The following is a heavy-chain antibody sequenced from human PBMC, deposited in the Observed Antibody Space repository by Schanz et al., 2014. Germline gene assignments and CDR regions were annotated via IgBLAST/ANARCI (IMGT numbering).Heavy chain of an antibody. CDR2: NDGGVNK. V-gene: IGHV3-66*04. J-gene: IGHJ4*02. D-gene: IGHD3-22*01. CDR3: ARPPHDSSGYYPFDY. CDR1: GFSVGNKY. Sequence: EVQLVESGGGLVQPGGSLRLSCAASGFSVGNKYMNWVRQAPGKGLEWVSSFNDGGVNKYYADSVKGRFTISSDNSKNTLYLQMNSLRAEDTAVYYCARPPHDSSGYYPFDYWGQGTLVTVSS.